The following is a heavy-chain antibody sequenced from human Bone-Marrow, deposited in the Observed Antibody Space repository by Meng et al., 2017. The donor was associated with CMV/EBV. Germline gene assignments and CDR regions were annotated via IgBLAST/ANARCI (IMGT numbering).Heavy chain of an antibody. CDR1: GFTLDDYA. V-gene: IGHV3-9*01. CDR3: AKGDCSSTSCPIDY. J-gene: IGHJ4*02. CDR2: ISWNSGSI. Sequence: SLKISSAASGFTLDDYAMHWVRQAPGKGLEWVSGISWNSGSIGYADSVKGRFTISRDNAKNSLYLQMNSLRAEDTALYYCAKGDCSSTSCPIDYWGQGTLVTVSS. D-gene: IGHD2-2*01.